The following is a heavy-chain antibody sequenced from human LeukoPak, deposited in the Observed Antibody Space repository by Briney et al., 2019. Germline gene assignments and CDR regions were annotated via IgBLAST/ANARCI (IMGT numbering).Heavy chain of an antibody. J-gene: IGHJ5*02. Sequence: PSETLSLTCTVPGVSISSGVYFWSWIRQYPGKGLEWIGYFVYSGGTFYNPSLKSRVTISIDTSKNQFSLKLTSVTAADTAVYYCYGSGTWGQGTLVTVSS. CDR3: YGSGT. D-gene: IGHD3-10*01. V-gene: IGHV4-31*03. CDR1: GVSISSGVYF. CDR2: FVYSGGT.